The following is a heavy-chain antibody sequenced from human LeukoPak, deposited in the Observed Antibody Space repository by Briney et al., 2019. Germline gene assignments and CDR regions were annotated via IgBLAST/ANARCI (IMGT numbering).Heavy chain of an antibody. Sequence: ETLSLTCTVSGGSISSYYWSWVRQAPGKGLEWVSVIYSGGSTDYADSVKGRFTISRDNSKNTLYLQMNSLRAEDTAVYYCALQNDSSPFDYWGQGTLVTVSS. D-gene: IGHD3-22*01. CDR2: IYSGGST. CDR1: GGSISSYY. J-gene: IGHJ4*02. V-gene: IGHV3-53*01. CDR3: ALQNDSSPFDY.